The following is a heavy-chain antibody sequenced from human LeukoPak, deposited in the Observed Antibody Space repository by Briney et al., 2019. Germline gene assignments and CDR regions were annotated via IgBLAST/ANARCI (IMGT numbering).Heavy chain of an antibody. CDR3: ARKFLTGRLIDY. D-gene: IGHD7-27*01. J-gene: IGHJ4*02. V-gene: IGHV3-30*03. CDR1: GFTFSNYG. CDR2: ISYDGSNE. Sequence: GGSLTLSCAASGFTFSNYGMHWVRQAPGKGLEWVAVISYDGSNEYYADSVKGRFAISRDTSKNTLYLQMNGLRAEDTALYYCARKFLTGRLIDYWGQGTLVSVS.